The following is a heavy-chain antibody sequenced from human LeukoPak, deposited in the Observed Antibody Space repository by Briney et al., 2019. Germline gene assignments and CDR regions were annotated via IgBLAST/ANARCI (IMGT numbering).Heavy chain of an antibody. CDR1: GFTFSSYW. D-gene: IGHD3-3*01. V-gene: IGHV3-7*01. CDR2: IKQDGSEK. Sequence: GGPLRLSCAPSGFTFSSYWMSWVRQAPGKGLEWVANIKQDGSEKYYVDSVKGRFTISRDNAKNSLYLKMNSLRAEDTAVYYCAKDPPLYYDFWSGYYPPYYYYGMDVWGQGTTVTVSS. CDR3: AKDPPLYYDFWSGYYPPYYYYGMDV. J-gene: IGHJ6*02.